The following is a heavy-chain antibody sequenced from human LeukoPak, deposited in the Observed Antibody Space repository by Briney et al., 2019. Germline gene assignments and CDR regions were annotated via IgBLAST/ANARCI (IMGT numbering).Heavy chain of an antibody. V-gene: IGHV3-30-3*01. J-gene: IGHJ5*02. D-gene: IGHD6-13*01. CDR2: ISDDGSNK. CDR3: ARERIAATGTGWFDP. CDR1: GFTFSSYA. Sequence: GGSLRLSCAASGFTFSSYAVHWVRQAPGKGLEWVAVISDDGSNKYYADSVKGRFTVSRDNSKNTLYLHMNSLRAEDTAVYYCARERIAATGTGWFDPWGQGTQVTVSS.